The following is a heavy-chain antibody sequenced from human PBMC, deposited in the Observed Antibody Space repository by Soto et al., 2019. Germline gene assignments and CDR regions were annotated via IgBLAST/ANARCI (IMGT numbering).Heavy chain of an antibody. CDR1: GFTFSSYD. Sequence: GGSLRLSCAASGFTFSSYDMHWVRQATGKGLEWVSAIGTAGDTYYPGSVKGRFTISRENAKNSLYLQMNSLRAEDTAVYYCARDGSGIVDVDIYYYYGMDVWAQGTTVTVSS. V-gene: IGHV3-13*01. D-gene: IGHD1-26*01. J-gene: IGHJ6*02. CDR3: ARDGSGIVDVDIYYYYGMDV. CDR2: IGTAGDT.